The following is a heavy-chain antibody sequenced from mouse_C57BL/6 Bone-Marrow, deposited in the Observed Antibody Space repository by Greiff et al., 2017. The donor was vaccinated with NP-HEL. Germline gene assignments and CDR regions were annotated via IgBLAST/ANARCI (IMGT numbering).Heavy chain of an antibody. J-gene: IGHJ3*01. D-gene: IGHD2-3*01. V-gene: IGHV5-9*01. Sequence: DVQLVESGGGLVKPGGSLKLSCAASGFTFSSYTMSWVRQTPEKRLEWVATISGGGGNTYYPDSVKGRFTISRDNAKNTLYLQMSSLRSEDTALYYCATHYDGYYAWFAYWGQGTLVTVSA. CDR2: ISGGGGNT. CDR3: ATHYDGYYAWFAY. CDR1: GFTFSSYT.